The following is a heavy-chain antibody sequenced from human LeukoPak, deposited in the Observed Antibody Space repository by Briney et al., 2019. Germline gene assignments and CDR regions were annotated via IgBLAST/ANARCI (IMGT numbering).Heavy chain of an antibody. CDR3: AYGGCPYFDCSQLT. Sequence: PGGSLRLSCAASGFSFSYAWMSWVRQAPGKGLEWVGRIKSKTDGGTTDYAAPVRGRFTISRDDSENTLHLQMNSLKTEDTAVYYCAYGGCPYFDCSQLTWGQGTLVTVSS. CDR1: GFSFSYAW. J-gene: IGHJ5*02. V-gene: IGHV3-15*01. D-gene: IGHD3-9*01. CDR2: IKSKTDGGTT.